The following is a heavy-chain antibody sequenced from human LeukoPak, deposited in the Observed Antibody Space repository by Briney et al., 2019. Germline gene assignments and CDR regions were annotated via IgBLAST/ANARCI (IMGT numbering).Heavy chain of an antibody. Sequence: GGSLRLSCAASGFTFSSYAMSWVRRAPGKGLEWVSAISGSGGSTYYADSVKGRFTISRDNSKNTLYLQMNSLRAEDTAVYYCAKAGHYYYYYYMDVWGKGTTVTVSS. CDR2: ISGSGGST. CDR3: AKAGHYYYYYYMDV. CDR1: GFTFSSYA. V-gene: IGHV3-23*01. J-gene: IGHJ6*03.